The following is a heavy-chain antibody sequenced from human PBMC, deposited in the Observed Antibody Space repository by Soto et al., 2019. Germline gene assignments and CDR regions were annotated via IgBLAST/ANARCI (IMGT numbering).Heavy chain of an antibody. J-gene: IGHJ3*02. V-gene: IGHV4-4*07. Sequence: SETLSLTCTVSGGSISSYYWSWIRQPAGKGLEWIGRIYTSGSTNYNPSLKSRVTMSVDTSKNQFSLKLSSVTAADTAVYYCARGEVYCSGGSCYFDAFDIWGQGTMVTVSS. CDR3: ARGEVYCSGGSCYFDAFDI. CDR2: IYTSGST. CDR1: GGSISSYY. D-gene: IGHD2-15*01.